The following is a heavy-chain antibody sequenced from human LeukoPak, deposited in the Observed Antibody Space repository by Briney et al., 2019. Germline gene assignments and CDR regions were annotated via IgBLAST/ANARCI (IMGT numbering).Heavy chain of an antibody. J-gene: IGHJ5*02. Sequence: SSETLSLTCTVSGYSISSGYYWGWIRQPPGKGLEWIGSIYYSGSTYYNPSLKSRVTISVDTSKNQFSLKLSSVTAADTAVYYCARRGLLWFGELLHNWFDPWGQGTLVTVSS. CDR3: ARRGLLWFGELLHNWFDP. V-gene: IGHV4-38-2*02. CDR2: IYYSGST. D-gene: IGHD3-10*01. CDR1: GYSISSGYY.